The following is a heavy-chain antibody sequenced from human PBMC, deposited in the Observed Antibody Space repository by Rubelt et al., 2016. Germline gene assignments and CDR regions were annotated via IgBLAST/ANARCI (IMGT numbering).Heavy chain of an antibody. D-gene: IGHD1-26*01. CDR1: GFTFSNYN. V-gene: IGHV3-48*02. CDR3: ARSGNYNFDY. Sequence: EVQLVESGGGLVQPGGSLRLSCAASGFTFSNYNMNWVRQAPGKGLEWISYISSSRSSIYYADSVKGRFTIPRDNAQNSLYLQMNSLRDDDTAVYYCARSGNYNFDYWGQGTLVTVSS. CDR2: ISSSRSSI. J-gene: IGHJ4*02.